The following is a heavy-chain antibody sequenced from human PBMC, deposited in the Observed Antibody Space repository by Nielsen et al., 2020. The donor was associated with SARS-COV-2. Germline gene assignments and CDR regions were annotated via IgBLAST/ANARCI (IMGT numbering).Heavy chain of an antibody. CDR2: ISGYNGDP. CDR1: GYTSTNFH. V-gene: IGHV1-18*01. CDR3: ARHWRGGDFYY. D-gene: IGHD4-17*01. J-gene: IGHJ4*02. Sequence: ASVQVSCKASGYTSTNFHIHWVRQAPAQSLEWLGWISGYNGDPNYAQKFQGRVTMTIDTATSTAYMELRSLRSDDTAVYYCARHWRGGDFYYWGQGTLVIASS.